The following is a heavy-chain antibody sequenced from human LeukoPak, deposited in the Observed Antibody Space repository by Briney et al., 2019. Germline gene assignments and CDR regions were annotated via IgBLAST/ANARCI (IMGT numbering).Heavy chain of an antibody. CDR2: IKEDGSER. Sequence: PGGSLILSCAAYGFTFSTSWMISVHQAPGKGLELVANIKEDGSERYYVDSVKGRYTISRDNAKNSLYVQMNSLRSEDTAVYYCASGYYSGWYIPYYWGQGTLVTVSS. CDR3: ASGYYSGWYIPYY. CDR1: GFTFSTSW. D-gene: IGHD6-19*01. J-gene: IGHJ4*01. V-gene: IGHV3-7*01.